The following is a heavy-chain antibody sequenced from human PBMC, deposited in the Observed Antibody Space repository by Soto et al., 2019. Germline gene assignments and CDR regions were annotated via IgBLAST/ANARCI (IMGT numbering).Heavy chain of an antibody. CDR2: IIPIFGTA. Sequence: SVKVSCKASGGTFSSYAISWVRQAPGQGLEWMGGIIPIFGTANYAQKFQGRVTITADESTSTAYMALSSLRSEDTDVYYLAIEYSSSPPYYPIGYWGQGTLVTVSS. CDR1: GGTFSSYA. D-gene: IGHD6-6*01. J-gene: IGHJ4*02. CDR3: AIEYSSSPPYYPIGY. V-gene: IGHV1-69*13.